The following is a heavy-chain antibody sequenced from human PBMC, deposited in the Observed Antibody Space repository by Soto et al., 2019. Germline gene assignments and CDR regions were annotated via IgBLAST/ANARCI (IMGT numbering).Heavy chain of an antibody. Sequence: QVQLVQSGAEVKKPGSSVKVSCKASGGTLNNYSINWVRQAPGGGLEWMGRIIAFPGVADYGQTFQGRVTLTADKSTSTAYMEPRRLRSPNKAKRYSAADATLVRGAEDLGGGYWGQGPMVTVS. V-gene: IGHV1-69*02. CDR2: IIAFPGVA. CDR3: AADATLVRGAEDLGGGY. J-gene: IGHJ1*01. CDR1: GGTLNNYS. D-gene: IGHD3-10*01.